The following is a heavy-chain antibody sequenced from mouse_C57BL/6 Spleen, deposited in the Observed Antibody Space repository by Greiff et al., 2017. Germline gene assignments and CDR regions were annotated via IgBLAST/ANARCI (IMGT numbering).Heavy chain of an antibody. J-gene: IGHJ3*01. CDR1: GYTFTDYE. CDR2: IDPETGGT. D-gene: IGHD1-1*01. V-gene: IGHV1-15*01. CDR3: TRPLLLQSQFAY. Sequence: VKVVESGAELVRPGASVTLSCKASGYTFTDYEMHWVKQTPVHGLEWIGAIDPETGGTAYNQKFKGKAILTADKSSSTAYMELRSLTSEDSAVDYCTRPLLLQSQFAYWGQGTLVTVSA.